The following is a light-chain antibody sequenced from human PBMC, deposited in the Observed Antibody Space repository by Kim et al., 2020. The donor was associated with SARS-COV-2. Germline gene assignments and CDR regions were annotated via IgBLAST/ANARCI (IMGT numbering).Light chain of an antibody. CDR2: GAS. V-gene: IGKV3-20*01. CDR3: QQYGSSPRT. CDR1: QSVSGSY. J-gene: IGKJ2*01. Sequence: LSPGERATLSCRASQSVSGSYLAWYQHKPGQAPRLLIYGASNRATGVADKFSGSGSGTVFTLTISRLEPEDLAVYFCQQYGSSPRTFGQGTKLEI.